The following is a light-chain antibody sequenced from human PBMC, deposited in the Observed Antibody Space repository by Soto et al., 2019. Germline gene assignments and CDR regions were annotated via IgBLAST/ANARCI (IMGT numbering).Light chain of an antibody. CDR2: GDN. Sequence: QSVLTQPPSVSGAPGQRVAISCTGSSSNIGAEYDVHWYQQLPGTAPKRLIYGDNNRPSGVPDRFSGSKSGTSASLAITGLQPEDEADYYCQSYDSSLTTLVFGTGTKLT. V-gene: IGLV1-40*01. J-gene: IGLJ1*01. CDR1: SSNIGAEYD. CDR3: QSYDSSLTTLV.